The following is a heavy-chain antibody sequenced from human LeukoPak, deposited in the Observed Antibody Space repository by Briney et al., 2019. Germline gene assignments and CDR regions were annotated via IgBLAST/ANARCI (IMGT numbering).Heavy chain of an antibody. V-gene: IGHV1-2*06. CDR3: AREVGYSSSYYGRFDP. CDR1: GYTFTGYY. CDR2: PNPNNGLP. J-gene: IGHJ5*02. Sequence: ASVKLSCKASGYTFTGYYMHWVRQAPGQGLEWMGRPNPNNGLPNYAQKFQGSVTMTRHTAIRTFHMELSSLRSDDTAVYFCAREVGYSSSYYGRFDPWGQGTLVIVSS. D-gene: IGHD2-2*01.